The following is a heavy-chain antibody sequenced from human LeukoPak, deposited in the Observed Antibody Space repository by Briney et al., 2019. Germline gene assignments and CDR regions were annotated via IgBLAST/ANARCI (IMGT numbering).Heavy chain of an antibody. CDR1: GFTFSSYA. CDR2: ISGSGGST. J-gene: IGHJ4*02. Sequence: PGGSLRLSCAASGFTFSSYAMSWVRQAPGKGLEWVSAISGSGGSTYYADSVKGRLTISRDNSMNTLYLQMNSLRAEDTAVYYCAKGSCSSFTCYARFESWGQGTLVTVSS. CDR3: AKGSCSSFTCYARFES. V-gene: IGHV3-23*01. D-gene: IGHD2-2*01.